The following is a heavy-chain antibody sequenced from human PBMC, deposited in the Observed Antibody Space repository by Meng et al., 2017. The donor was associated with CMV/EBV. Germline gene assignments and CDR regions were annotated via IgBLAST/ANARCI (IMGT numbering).Heavy chain of an antibody. J-gene: IGHJ4*02. Sequence: QVHVVQYGAEMNKHGASVKVTCTTSGFTLSDYYIHWVRQAPGKGLEWMGWVNSNNDATNYARKFQGRVSMTRDTSISTAHMELSRLMSDDTAVYYCVRSSGWSLFDYWGQGTLVTVSS. CDR3: VRSSGWSLFDY. CDR1: GFTLSDYY. CDR2: VNSNNDAT. V-gene: IGHV1-2*02. D-gene: IGHD6-19*01.